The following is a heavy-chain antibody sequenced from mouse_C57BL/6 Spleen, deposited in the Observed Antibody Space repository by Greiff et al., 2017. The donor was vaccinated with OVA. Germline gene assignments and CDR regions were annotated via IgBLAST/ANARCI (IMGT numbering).Heavy chain of an antibody. V-gene: IGHV2-2*01. CDR1: GFSLTSYG. Sequence: VKLMESGPGLVQPSQSLSITCTVSGFSLTSYGVHWVRQSPGKGLEWLGVIWSGGSTDYNAAFISRLSISKDNSKSQVFFKMNSLQADDTAIYYCARKAGVTTVVDWYFDVWGTGTTVTVSS. D-gene: IGHD1-1*01. CDR3: ARKAGVTTVVDWYFDV. CDR2: IWSGGST. J-gene: IGHJ1*03.